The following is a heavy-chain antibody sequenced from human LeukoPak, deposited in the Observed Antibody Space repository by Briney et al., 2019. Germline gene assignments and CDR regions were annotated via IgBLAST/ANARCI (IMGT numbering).Heavy chain of an antibody. J-gene: IGHJ4*02. V-gene: IGHV3-23*01. CDR3: AKGSYYDSSGSFYFDY. CDR2: ISGSGDNT. CDR1: GFTFSSYA. D-gene: IGHD3-22*01. Sequence: GGSLRLSCAASGFTFSSYAMSWVRQAPGKGLEWVSGISGSGDNTYYTDSVKGRFTISRDNSKNTLYVQVNSLGTEDTAAYYCAKGSYYDSSGSFYFDYWGQGTLVTVSS.